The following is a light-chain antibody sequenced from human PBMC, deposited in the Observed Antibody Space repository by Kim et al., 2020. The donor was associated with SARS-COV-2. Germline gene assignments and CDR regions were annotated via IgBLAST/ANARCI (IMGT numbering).Light chain of an antibody. CDR3: QDYSTYS. Sequence: LSASVGDRVTSTCRASQSISMWLAWYQQKPGKAPKLLIYKASNLESGVPSRFSGSGSGTDFTLTISSPQPDDFATYFCQDYSTYSFGQGTKVDIK. J-gene: IGKJ1*01. CDR1: QSISMW. CDR2: KAS. V-gene: IGKV1-5*03.